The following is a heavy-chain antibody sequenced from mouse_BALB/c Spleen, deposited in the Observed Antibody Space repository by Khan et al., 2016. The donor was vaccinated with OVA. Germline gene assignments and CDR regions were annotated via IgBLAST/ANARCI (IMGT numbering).Heavy chain of an antibody. CDR3: ARDYYGSSYKDY. CDR1: GFTFSSYA. CDR2: ISSGGSYT. J-gene: IGHJ2*01. Sequence: EVELVESGGGLVKPGGSLKLSCAASGFTFSSYAMSWVRQTPEKRLEWVATISSGGSYTYYPDSVKGRFTISRDNAKNTLYLQMSSLRSEDTAMYYCARDYYGSSYKDYWGQGTTLTVSS. V-gene: IGHV5-9-3*01. D-gene: IGHD1-1*01.